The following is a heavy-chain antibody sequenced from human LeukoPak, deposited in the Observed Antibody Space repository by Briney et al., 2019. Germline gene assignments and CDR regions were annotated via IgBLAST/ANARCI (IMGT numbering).Heavy chain of an antibody. CDR3: ARLANWGSSGYYYYMDV. V-gene: IGHV3-13*01. J-gene: IGHJ6*03. Sequence: PGGSLRLSCAASGSTFSTYDMHWVRQGTGKGLEWVSAIGTFGDTYYLDSVKGRFTISRENAKNSVYLEMNSLRVGDTAVYYCARLANWGSSGYYYYMDVWGKGTTVTVSS. D-gene: IGHD7-27*01. CDR1: GSTFSTYD. CDR2: IGTFGDT.